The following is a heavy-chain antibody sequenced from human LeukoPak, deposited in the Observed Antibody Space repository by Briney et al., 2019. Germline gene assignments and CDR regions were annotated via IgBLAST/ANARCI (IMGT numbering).Heavy chain of an antibody. CDR1: GFSLSTSGVG. J-gene: IGHJ4*02. D-gene: IGHD3-22*01. CDR2: IYSDEDK. V-gene: IGHV2-5*02. CDR3: AQADYYDSSGYYRRDGPPFDY. Sequence: SGPTLVKPTQTLTLTCTFSGFSLSTSGVGVGWIRQPPGKALEWLALIYSDEDKRYSPSLNSRLTITKDASKNQVVLTMTNMDPVDTPTYSCAQADYYDSSGYYRRDGPPFDYGGQGTLVTVSS.